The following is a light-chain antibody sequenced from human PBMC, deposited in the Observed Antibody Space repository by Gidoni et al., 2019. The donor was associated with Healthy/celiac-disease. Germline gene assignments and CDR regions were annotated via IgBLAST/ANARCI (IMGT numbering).Light chain of an antibody. V-gene: IGKV3-11*01. CDR3: QQRSNSLT. Sequence: EIVLTPSPATLSLSPGERATLSCRASQSVSSYLAWYQQKPGQAPRLLIYDASNRATGIPARFSGSGSGTDFTLTISSLEPEDFAVYYCQQRSNSLTFGGXTKVEIK. CDR2: DAS. CDR1: QSVSSY. J-gene: IGKJ4*01.